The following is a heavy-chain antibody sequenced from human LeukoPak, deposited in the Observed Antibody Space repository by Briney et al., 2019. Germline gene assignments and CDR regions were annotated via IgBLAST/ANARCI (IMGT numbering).Heavy chain of an antibody. J-gene: IGHJ4*02. V-gene: IGHV3-48*02. Sequence: GGSLRLSCAASGFTFSSYSMNWVRQAPGKGLEWVSYISSSSSTIYYADSVKGRFTIPRDNAKNSLYLQMNSLRDEDTAVYYCASGYSGYSAGSYWGQGTLVTVSS. CDR1: GFTFSSYS. CDR3: ASGYSGYSAGSY. CDR2: ISSSSSTI. D-gene: IGHD5-12*01.